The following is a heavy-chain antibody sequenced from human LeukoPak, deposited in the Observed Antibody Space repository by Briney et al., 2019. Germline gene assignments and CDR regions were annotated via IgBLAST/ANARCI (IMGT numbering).Heavy chain of an antibody. V-gene: IGHV5-51*01. CDR3: ARRGLWLDV. D-gene: IGHD4/OR15-4a*01. J-gene: IGHJ6*02. CDR2: IYPGDSNI. Sequence: GESLKISCEASGYDFTNYWIGWVRQKPGKGLEWMGIIYPGDSNIIYSSSFEGQMTISADKSISTAYLQLSGLKASDTAMYYCARRGLWLDVWGQGTTVTVSS. CDR1: GYDFTNYW.